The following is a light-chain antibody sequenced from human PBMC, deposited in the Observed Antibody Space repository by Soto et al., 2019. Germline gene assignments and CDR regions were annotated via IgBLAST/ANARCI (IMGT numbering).Light chain of an antibody. CDR2: AAS. J-gene: IGKJ1*01. Sequence: AIRMTQSPSSFSASTGDRVTITCRASQGISSYLAWYQQKPGKAPKLLIYAASTLQSGVPSRFSGSGSGTDFTLTSSCLQSEDFATYYCQQYYSYRTFGQGTKVEIK. CDR3: QQYYSYRT. CDR1: QGISSY. V-gene: IGKV1-8*01.